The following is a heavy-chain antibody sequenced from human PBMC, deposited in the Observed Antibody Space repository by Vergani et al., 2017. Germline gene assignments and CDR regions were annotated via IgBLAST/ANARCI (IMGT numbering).Heavy chain of an antibody. J-gene: IGHJ4*02. CDR1: GGSFSGYY. CDR2: ITHSGST. Sequence: QVQLQQWGAGLLKPSETLSLTCAVYGGSFSGYYWSWIRQPPGKGLEWIGEITHSGSTNYNPSLKSRVTISVDTSKNQFSLKLSSVTAADTAVYYCAGGLRFWEGYYFDYWGQGTLVTVSS. D-gene: IGHD3-3*01. CDR3: AGGLRFWEGYYFDY. V-gene: IGHV4-34*01.